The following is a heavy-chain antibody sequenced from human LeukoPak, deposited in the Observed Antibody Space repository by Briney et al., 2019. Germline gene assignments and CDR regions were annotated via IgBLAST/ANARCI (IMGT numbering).Heavy chain of an antibody. CDR3: AKDLGLAYCSSTSCHNFDY. CDR1: GFTVSSNY. V-gene: IGHV3-66*01. J-gene: IGHJ4*02. D-gene: IGHD2-2*01. Sequence: GGSLRLSCAASGFTVSSNYMSWVRQAPGKGLEWVSVIYSGGSTYYADSVKGRFTISRDNSKNTLYLQMNSLRAEDTAVYYCAKDLGLAYCSSTSCHNFDYWGQGTLVTVSS. CDR2: IYSGGST.